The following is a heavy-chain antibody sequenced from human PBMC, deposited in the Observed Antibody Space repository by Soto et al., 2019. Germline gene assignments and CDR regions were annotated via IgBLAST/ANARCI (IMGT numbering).Heavy chain of an antibody. CDR3: AKSQIGAAQYGDY. V-gene: IGHV3-23*01. CDR2: ISGSGGTT. J-gene: IGHJ4*02. CDR1: AFTFSSYA. Sequence: EVQLLESGGGLVQPGGSLRLSCAASAFTFSSYAMNWVRQAPGKGLEWVSAISGSGGTTYYGDSVKGRFTISRDNSKNTLFLQRNNLRAEDSAVYYCAKSQIGAAQYGDYWGQGTLVTVSS. D-gene: IGHD1-26*01.